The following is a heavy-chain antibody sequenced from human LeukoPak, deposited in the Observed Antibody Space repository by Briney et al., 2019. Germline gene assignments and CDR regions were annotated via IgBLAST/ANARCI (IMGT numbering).Heavy chain of an antibody. Sequence: KPSETLSLTCTVSGGSISSYYWSWIRQPPGKGLEWIGYIYYSGSTNYNPSLKSRVTISVDTSKNQFSLKLSSVTAADTAVYYCASSAAAATRFDYWGQGTLVTVSS. J-gene: IGHJ4*02. V-gene: IGHV4-59*01. CDR1: GGSISSYY. CDR2: IYYSGST. CDR3: ASSAAAATRFDY. D-gene: IGHD6-13*01.